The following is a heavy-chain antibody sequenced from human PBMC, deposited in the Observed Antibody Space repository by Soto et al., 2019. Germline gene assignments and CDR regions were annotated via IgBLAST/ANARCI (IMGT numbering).Heavy chain of an antibody. Sequence: GGSLRLSCAASGFTFSSYAMSWVRQAPGKGLEWVSAISGSGGSTYYADSVKGRFTISRDNSKNTLYLQMNSLRAEDTAVYYCAKLNSSSAYYYYGMDVWGQGTTVTVSS. CDR3: AKLNSSSAYYYYGMDV. J-gene: IGHJ6*02. CDR2: ISGSGGST. CDR1: GFTFSSYA. D-gene: IGHD6-13*01. V-gene: IGHV3-23*01.